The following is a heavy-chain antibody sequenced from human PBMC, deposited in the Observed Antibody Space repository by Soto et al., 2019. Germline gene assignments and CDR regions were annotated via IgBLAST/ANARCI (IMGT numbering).Heavy chain of an antibody. CDR1: GYSFTSYW. CDR3: ARLQAAAGDNDLTFDY. D-gene: IGHD6-13*01. CDR2: IDPSDSYT. Sequence: PWVSQRSSCKGSGYSFTSYWISWVRQMPGKGLEWMGRIDPSDSYTNYSPSFQGHVTISADKSISTAYLQWSSLKASDTAMYYCARLQAAAGDNDLTFDYWGQGTLVTVSS. J-gene: IGHJ4*02. V-gene: IGHV5-10-1*01.